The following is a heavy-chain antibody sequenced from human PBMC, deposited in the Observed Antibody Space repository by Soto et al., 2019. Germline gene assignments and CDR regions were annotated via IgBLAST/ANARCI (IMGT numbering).Heavy chain of an antibody. V-gene: IGHV4-59*01. J-gene: IGHJ4*02. CDR2: IYYSGST. CDR3: ARGVATVRIDY. D-gene: IGHD4-17*01. CDR1: GGSFSAYY. Sequence: PSETLSLTCAVYGGSFSAYYCRWSRQPPGKGLEWIGYIYYSGSTNYNPSLKSRVTISVDTSKNQFSLKLSSVTAADTAVYYCARGVATVRIDYWGQGTLVTVSS.